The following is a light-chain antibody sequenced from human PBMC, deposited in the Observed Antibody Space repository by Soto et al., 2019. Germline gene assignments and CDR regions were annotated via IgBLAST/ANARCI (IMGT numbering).Light chain of an antibody. CDR1: SSNIGNNY. J-gene: IGLJ2*01. CDR2: DND. V-gene: IGLV1-51*01. CDR3: GTWDSSLSAV. Sequence: QSVLTQPPSVSAAPGQKVTISCSGSSSNIGNNYVSWYQQLPGTAPKLLIYDNDVRPSWIPDRFSGSKSGTSATLDITGLQTGDEADYYCGTWDSSLSAVFGGGTKVTVL.